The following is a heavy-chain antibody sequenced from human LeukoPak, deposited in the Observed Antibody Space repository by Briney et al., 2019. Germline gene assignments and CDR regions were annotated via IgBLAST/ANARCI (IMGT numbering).Heavy chain of an antibody. CDR3: ARDRYDFWSGYYTGRKGYYYYMDV. Sequence: SETLSLTCAVYGGSFSGYYWSWIRQPPGKGLEWIGEINHREGTNYNPSLKSRVTISVDTSKNQFSLKLSSVTAADTAVYYCARDRYDFWSGYYTGRKGYYYYMDVWGKGTTVTVSS. J-gene: IGHJ6*03. CDR2: INHREGT. D-gene: IGHD3-3*01. V-gene: IGHV4-34*01. CDR1: GGSFSGYY.